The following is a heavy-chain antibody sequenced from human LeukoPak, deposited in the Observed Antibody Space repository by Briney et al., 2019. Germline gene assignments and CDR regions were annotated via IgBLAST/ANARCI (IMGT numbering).Heavy chain of an antibody. Sequence: GGSLRLSCVVSEFTFSNYWMGWVRQAPGKGLEWVSGISPRGDITYYTDSVKGRFTVSRDNFKNTVHLQVNSLRPEDTAVYFCAKDDAWIRFASWGQGILVTVSS. D-gene: IGHD5-12*01. V-gene: IGHV3-23*01. CDR3: AKDDAWIRFAS. CDR2: ISPRGDIT. J-gene: IGHJ5*01. CDR1: EFTFSNYW.